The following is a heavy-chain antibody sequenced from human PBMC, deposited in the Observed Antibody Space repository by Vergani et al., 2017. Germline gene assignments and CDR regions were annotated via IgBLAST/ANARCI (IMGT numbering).Heavy chain of an antibody. CDR1: GGSISSSSYY. Sequence: QLQLQESGPGLVKPSETLSLTCTVSGGSISSSSYYWGWIRQPPGKGLEWIGSIYYSGSTYYNPSLKSRVTISVDTSKNQFSLKLSSVTAADTAVYYCATSRADYYYYYGMDVWGQWTTVTVSS. CDR3: ATSRADYYYYYGMDV. V-gene: IGHV4-39*01. J-gene: IGHJ6*02. CDR2: IYYSGST.